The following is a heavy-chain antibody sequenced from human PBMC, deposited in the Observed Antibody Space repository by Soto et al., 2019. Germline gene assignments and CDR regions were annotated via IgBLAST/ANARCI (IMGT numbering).Heavy chain of an antibody. J-gene: IGHJ4*02. CDR1: GGSISSGGYY. CDR3: ARDCGGDCYNYFDY. V-gene: IGHV4-31*03. CDR2: IYYSGST. Sequence: QVQLQESGPGLVKPSQTLSLTCTVSGGSISSGGYYWSWIRQHPGKGLGWIGYIYYSGSTYYNPSLKSRVNISVDTSKNQFSLKLSSVTAADTAVYYCARDCGGDCYNYFDYWGQGTLVTVSS. D-gene: IGHD2-21*02.